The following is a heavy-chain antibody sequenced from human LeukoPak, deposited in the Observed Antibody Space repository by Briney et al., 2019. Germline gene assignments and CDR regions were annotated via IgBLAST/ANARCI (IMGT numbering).Heavy chain of an antibody. J-gene: IGHJ6*02. V-gene: IGHV1-69*04. CDR2: IIPILGIA. D-gene: IGHD1-14*01. CDR1: GGTFSSYA. Sequence: SVKVSCKASGGTFSSYAISWVRQAPGQGLEWMGRIIPILGIANYAQKFQGRVTITADKSTSTAYMELSSLRSEDTAVYYCARVHHSNRTNYYYYYGMDVWGQGTTVTVSS. CDR3: ARVHHSNRTNYYYYYGMDV.